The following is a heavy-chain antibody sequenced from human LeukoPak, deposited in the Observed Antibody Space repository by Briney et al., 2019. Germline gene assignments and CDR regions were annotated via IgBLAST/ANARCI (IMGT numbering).Heavy chain of an antibody. D-gene: IGHD3-3*02. CDR3: AKAGVISGWDY. CDR2: IGEEKSGSWT. V-gene: IGHV3-23*01. Sequence: GGSLRLSCAASGFTLSNYPMGWVRQAPVKGLEWLSAIGEEKSGSWTKSADSVKGRFTISRDNSENTLYLQMDSLTVEETAVYYCAKAGVISGWDYWGQGVLVTVSS. J-gene: IGHJ4*02. CDR1: GFTLSNYP.